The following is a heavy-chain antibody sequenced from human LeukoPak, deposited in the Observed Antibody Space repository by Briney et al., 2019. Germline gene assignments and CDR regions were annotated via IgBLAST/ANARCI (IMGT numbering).Heavy chain of an antibody. CDR1: GGSVSSYY. V-gene: IGHV4-4*07. D-gene: IGHD5-12*01. Sequence: PSETLSLTCTVSGGSVSSYYWNWIRQPAGKGLEWIGRIYTSESGSTNYNPSLKSRVTMSVDTSKNQFSLKLTSVTAADTAVYYCARGPSGYHNTGGQGTLVTVSS. J-gene: IGHJ4*02. CDR2: IYTSESGST. CDR3: ARGPSGYHNT.